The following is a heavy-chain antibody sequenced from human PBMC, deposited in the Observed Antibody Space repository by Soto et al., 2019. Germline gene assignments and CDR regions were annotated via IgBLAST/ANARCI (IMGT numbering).Heavy chain of an antibody. CDR2: IYYSGST. D-gene: IGHD5-12*01. Sequence: QLQLQESGPGLVKPSETLSLTCTVSGGSISSSSYYWGWIRQPPGKGLEWIGSIYYSGSTYYNPSLKSRVTISVDTSKNQFSLKLSSVTAADTAVYYCARRSPSGYDSFDYWGQGTLVTVSS. CDR3: ARRSPSGYDSFDY. J-gene: IGHJ4*02. CDR1: GGSISSSSYY. V-gene: IGHV4-39*01.